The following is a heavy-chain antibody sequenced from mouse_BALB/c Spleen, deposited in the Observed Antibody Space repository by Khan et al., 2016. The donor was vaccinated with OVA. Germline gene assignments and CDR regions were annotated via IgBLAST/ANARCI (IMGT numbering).Heavy chain of an antibody. CDR3: AIVGYFGAMDY. J-gene: IGHJ4*01. CDR2: INTYTGEP. D-gene: IGHD1-3*01. V-gene: IGHV9-3-1*01. Sequence: QIQLVQSGPELKKPGETVKISCKASGYTFTNYGMNWVKQAPGKGLKWMGFINTYTGEPTYADDFKGRFAFSLETSASTAYLQTNNLKNEDTTTFFCAIVGYFGAMDYWGQGTSVTVSS. CDR1: GYTFTNYG.